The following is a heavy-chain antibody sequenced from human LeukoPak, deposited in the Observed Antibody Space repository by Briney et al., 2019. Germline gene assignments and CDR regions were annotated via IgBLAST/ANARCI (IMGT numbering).Heavy chain of an antibody. CDR2: IKQDGSEK. D-gene: IGHD6-19*01. CDR1: GFTSSSYW. V-gene: IGHV3-7*01. CDR3: ARDRGSSGWYEFDS. Sequence: GGSLRLSCAASGFTSSSYWMSWVRQAPGKGLEWVANIKQDGSEKYYVDSVKGRFTISRDNAKNSLYLQMDSLRAEDTAVYYCARDRGSSGWYEFDSWGQGTLVTVSS. J-gene: IGHJ4*02.